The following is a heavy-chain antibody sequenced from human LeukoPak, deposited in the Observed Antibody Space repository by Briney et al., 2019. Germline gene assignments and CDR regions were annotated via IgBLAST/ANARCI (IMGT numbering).Heavy chain of an antibody. V-gene: IGHV4-34*01. Sequence: SETLSLTCTVSGGSISSYYWSWIRQPPGKGLEWIGEVNHSGSTNYNPSLKSRVTISVGTSKNQFSLKLSSVTAVDTAVYYCARGRVVLDYWGQGTLVTVSS. CDR2: VNHSGST. CDR1: GGSISSYY. CDR3: ARGRVVLDY. J-gene: IGHJ4*02. D-gene: IGHD2-15*01.